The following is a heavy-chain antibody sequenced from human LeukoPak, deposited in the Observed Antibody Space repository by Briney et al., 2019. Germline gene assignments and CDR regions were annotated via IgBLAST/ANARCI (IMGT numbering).Heavy chain of an antibody. D-gene: IGHD5-24*01. V-gene: IGHV3-30*18. CDR1: GFTFSSYG. CDR2: IAYDGSNK. Sequence: GRSLRLSCSASGFTFSSYGMHSVRQAPGKGLEWVAVIAYDGSNKYYADSLKGRFTISRDNSKNTLYLQMNSLRAEDTAVYYCAKDPGDGYNYCFDYWGQGTLVTVSS. J-gene: IGHJ4*02. CDR3: AKDPGDGYNYCFDY.